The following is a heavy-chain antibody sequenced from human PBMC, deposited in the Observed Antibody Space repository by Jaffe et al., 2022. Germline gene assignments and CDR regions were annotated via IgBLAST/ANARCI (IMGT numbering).Heavy chain of an antibody. D-gene: IGHD6-19*01. Sequence: QVQLVESGGGVVQPGGSLRLSCAASGFTFSSYGMHWVRQAPGKGLEWVAFIRYDGSNKYYADSVKGRFTISRDNSKNTLYLQMNSLRAEDTAVYYCAKAPIAVAGAYVTPGYWGQGTLVTVSS. CDR3: AKAPIAVAGAYVTPGY. CDR2: IRYDGSNK. J-gene: IGHJ4*02. V-gene: IGHV3-30*02. CDR1: GFTFSSYG.